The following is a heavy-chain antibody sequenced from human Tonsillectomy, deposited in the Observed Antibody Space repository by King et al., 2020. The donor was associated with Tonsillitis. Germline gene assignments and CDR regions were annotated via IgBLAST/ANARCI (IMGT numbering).Heavy chain of an antibody. CDR2: IRSKANSYAT. D-gene: IGHD2-15*01. Sequence: VQLVESGGGLVQPGGSLKLSCAASGFTFSDSSMHWVRQASGKGLEWVGRIRSKANSYATAYAASVKGRFTISRDDSKNTAYLQMNSLKTEDTAVYYCSRRETGSRTNCSGGSCYLPGVVHWGQGTLVTVSS. CDR1: GFTFSDSS. V-gene: IGHV3-73*01. J-gene: IGHJ4*02. CDR3: SRRETGSRTNCSGGSCYLPGVVH.